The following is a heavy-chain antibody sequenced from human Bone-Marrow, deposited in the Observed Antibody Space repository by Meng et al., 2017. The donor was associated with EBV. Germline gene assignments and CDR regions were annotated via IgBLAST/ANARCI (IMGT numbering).Heavy chain of an antibody. D-gene: IGHD6-19*01. V-gene: IGHV3-53*01. CDR1: GFTVSSNY. J-gene: IGHJ4*02. CDR2: IYSGGST. Sequence: EVQLVESGXGLIQPXGSLRLSCAASGFTVSSNYMNWVRQAPGKGLEWVSVIYSGGSTYYADSVKGRFTISRDNSKNTLYLQMNSLRAEDTAVYYCANLRSPIAVAGTDYGGQGTLVTVSS. CDR3: ANLRSPIAVAGTDY.